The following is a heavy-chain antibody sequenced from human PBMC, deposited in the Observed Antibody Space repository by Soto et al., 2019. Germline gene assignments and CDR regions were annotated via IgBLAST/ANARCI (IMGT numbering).Heavy chain of an antibody. CDR2: IIPILGIA. CDR1: GGTFSSYT. V-gene: IGHV1-69*04. J-gene: IGHJ5*02. Sequence: SVKVSCKASGGTFSSYTISWVRQAPGQGLEWMGRIIPILGIANYAQKFQGRVTMTRNTSISTAYMELSSLRSEDTAMYYCAREIVSWFDPWGQGTLVTVSS. CDR3: AREIVSWFDP. D-gene: IGHD3-16*02.